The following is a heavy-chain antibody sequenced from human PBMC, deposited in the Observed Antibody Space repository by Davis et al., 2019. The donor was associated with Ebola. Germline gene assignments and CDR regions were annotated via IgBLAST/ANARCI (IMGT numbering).Heavy chain of an antibody. Sequence: GGSLRLSCAASGFTFSSYWMSWVRQAPGKGLEWVANIKQDGSEKYYVDSVKGRFTISRGNAKNSLYLQMNSLRAEDTAVYYCARARGSSPDWCYFDYWGQGTLVTVSS. CDR2: IKQDGSEK. V-gene: IGHV3-7*01. D-gene: IGHD6-6*01. CDR1: GFTFSSYW. J-gene: IGHJ4*02. CDR3: ARARGSSPDWCYFDY.